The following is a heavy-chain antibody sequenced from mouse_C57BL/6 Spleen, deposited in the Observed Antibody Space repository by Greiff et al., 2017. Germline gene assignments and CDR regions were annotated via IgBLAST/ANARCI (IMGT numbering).Heavy chain of an antibody. J-gene: IGHJ3*01. D-gene: IGHD1-1*01. CDR3: ARTDCYCAFAY. Sequence: QVQLNQSGPELVKPGASVKISCKASGYAFSSSRMNWVKQRPGKGLEWIGRIYPGDGDTNYNGKFKGQATLTADKSSSTAYMQRSSLTSEDSAVSVCARTDCYCAFAYWGQGSLVTVAA. V-gene: IGHV1-82*01. CDR2: IYPGDGDT. CDR1: GYAFSSSR.